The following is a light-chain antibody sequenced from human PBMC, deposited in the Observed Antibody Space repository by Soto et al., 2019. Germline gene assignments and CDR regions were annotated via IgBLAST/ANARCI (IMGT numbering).Light chain of an antibody. V-gene: IGKV1-6*01. J-gene: IGKJ1*01. CDR1: QGIRSD. CDR2: GTS. CDR3: LQDYSYPRT. Sequence: AIPMTQSPSSLSASVGDRVTITCRASQGIRSDLGWYQQRPGKAPKLLIYGTSNLQSGVPSRFSGSGSGTDFTLTISSLQPEDFATYYCLQDYSYPRTFGEGTKVEIK.